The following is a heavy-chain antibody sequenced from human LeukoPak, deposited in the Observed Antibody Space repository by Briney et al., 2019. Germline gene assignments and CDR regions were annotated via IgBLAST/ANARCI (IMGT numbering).Heavy chain of an antibody. CDR1: GYTFTGYY. Sequence: ASVKVSCKASGYTFTGYYMHWVRQAPGQGLEWMGWINPDSGGTNYAQKFQGRVTMTRDTSISTAYMELSTLRSDNTAVYYCARAKGGGGFDYWGQGTLVTVSS. CDR3: ARAKGGGGFDY. J-gene: IGHJ4*02. CDR2: INPDSGGT. D-gene: IGHD3-16*01. V-gene: IGHV1-2*02.